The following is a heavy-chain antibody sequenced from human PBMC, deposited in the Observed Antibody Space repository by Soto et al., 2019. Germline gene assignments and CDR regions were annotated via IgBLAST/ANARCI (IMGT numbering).Heavy chain of an antibody. CDR1: GFTFTSSA. D-gene: IGHD3-3*01. Sequence: ASVKVSCKASGFTFTSSAVQWVRQARGQRLEWIGWIVVGSGNTNYAQKFQERVTITRDMSTSTAYMELSSLRSEDTAVYYCATSSFWSGYPLDYWGQGTLVTVS. V-gene: IGHV1-58*01. CDR2: IVVGSGNT. CDR3: ATSSFWSGYPLDY. J-gene: IGHJ4*02.